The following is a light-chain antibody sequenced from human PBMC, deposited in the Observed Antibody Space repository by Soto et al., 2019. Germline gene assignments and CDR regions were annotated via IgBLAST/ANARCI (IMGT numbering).Light chain of an antibody. J-gene: IGKJ1*01. CDR2: DAA. CDR3: QQYNTFSWT. Sequence: DIQMTHSPSTLSASVGDRVTITCRGSRRISVWLAWCQQKPWEAPKLLIVDAASWEIGVPSRCSGSGSGTAFTLTISSLHPDDFATYFCQQYNTFSWTFGQGPKVDIK. V-gene: IGKV1-5*01. CDR1: RRISVW.